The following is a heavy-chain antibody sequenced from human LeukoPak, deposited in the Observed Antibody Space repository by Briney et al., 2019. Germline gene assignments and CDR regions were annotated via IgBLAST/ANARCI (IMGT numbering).Heavy chain of an antibody. CDR1: GFTFSSSA. J-gene: IGHJ5*02. D-gene: IGHD3-22*01. V-gene: IGHV3-23*01. CDR3: AKTLGYSGYFSP. Sequence: GALRLSCAVSGFTFSSSAMSWVRQAPGMGLEWVSAISDNGGNTYYSDSVKGRVTVSRDNSANTLYLQMNSLRAEDTAVYYCAKTLGYSGYFSPWGQGTLVTVSS. CDR2: ISDNGGNT.